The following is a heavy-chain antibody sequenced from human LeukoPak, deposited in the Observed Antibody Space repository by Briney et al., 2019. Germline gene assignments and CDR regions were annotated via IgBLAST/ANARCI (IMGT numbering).Heavy chain of an antibody. J-gene: IGHJ4*02. CDR1: GYTFTGYY. V-gene: IGHV1-2*06. Sequence: ASVKVSCKASGYTFTGYYMHWVRQAPGQGLEWMGRINPNSGGTNYAQKFQGRVTMTRDTSISTAYMELSRLRSDDTAVYYCARGNTATPNFDYWGQGTLVTVSS. CDR3: ARGNTATPNFDY. D-gene: IGHD5-18*01. CDR2: INPNSGGT.